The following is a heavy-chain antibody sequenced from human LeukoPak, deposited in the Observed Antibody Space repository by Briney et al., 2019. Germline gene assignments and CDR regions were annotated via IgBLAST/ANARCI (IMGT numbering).Heavy chain of an antibody. J-gene: IGHJ4*02. CDR2: INPNSGGT. D-gene: IGHD5-12*01. Sequence: ASXKVSCKASGYTFTCYYMHWVRQAPGQGLEWMGWINPNSGGTNYAQKFQGRVTMTRDTSISTAYMELSRLRSDDTAVYYCAREVRKWLRSLGYFDYWGQGTLVTVSS. V-gene: IGHV1-2*02. CDR1: GYTFTCYY. CDR3: AREVRKWLRSLGYFDY.